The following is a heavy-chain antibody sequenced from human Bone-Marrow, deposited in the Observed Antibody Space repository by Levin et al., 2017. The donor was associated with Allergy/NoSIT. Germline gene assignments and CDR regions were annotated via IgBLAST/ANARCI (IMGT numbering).Heavy chain of an antibody. CDR3: AKIKQWLGDFDS. Sequence: GESLKISCTASGMTFTSYAMTWVRQAPGKALEWVSLISGTGFTSYYADSVKGRFTISRDNSKNTVDLQLNSLRPEDTAIYFCAKIKQWLGDFDSWGQGTLVTVSS. CDR1: GMTFTSYA. CDR2: ISGTGFTS. J-gene: IGHJ4*02. V-gene: IGHV3-23*01. D-gene: IGHD6-19*01.